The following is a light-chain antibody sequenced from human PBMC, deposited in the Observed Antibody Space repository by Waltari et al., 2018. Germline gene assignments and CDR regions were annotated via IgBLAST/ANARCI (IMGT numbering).Light chain of an antibody. Sequence: QSALTPPRSVSGSPGQSVPISCTKTKRATDPFNSVTWYQQHPGKAPTLVIYDVRVRPSGVPARFPGSRSGNPSSLIISGLQPEYEADYYCSSFPGGSLVFGGGTELT. J-gene: IGLJ2*01. V-gene: IGLV2-11*01. CDR2: DVR. CDR1: KRATDPFNS. CDR3: SSFPGGSLV.